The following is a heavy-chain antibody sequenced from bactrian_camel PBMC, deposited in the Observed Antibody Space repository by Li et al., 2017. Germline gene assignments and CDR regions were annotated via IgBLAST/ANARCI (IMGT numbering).Heavy chain of an antibody. Sequence: VQLVESGGGSVQAGGSLTLSCIASRFTTGTFSNYHMAWFRQPVGQEREGVSYSPWNGDRPYYADFVKGRFTISKDRATKILWLQMDSLRSEDTAMYYCAGSTMVSRCRLDYWGQGTQVTVS. D-gene: IGHD6*01. CDR2: SPWNGDRP. CDR3: AGSTMVSRCRLDY. J-gene: IGHJ4*01. CDR1: RFTTGTFSNYH. V-gene: IGHV3S37*01.